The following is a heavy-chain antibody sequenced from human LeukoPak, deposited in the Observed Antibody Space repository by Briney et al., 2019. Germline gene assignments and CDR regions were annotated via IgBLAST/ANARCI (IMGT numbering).Heavy chain of an antibody. V-gene: IGHV4-4*02. J-gene: IGHJ5*02. CDR2: IYHSGST. Sequence: PSGTLSLTCAVSGGSISSSNWWSWIRQPPGKGLEWIGEIYHSGSTNYNPSLKSRVTISVDTSKNQFSLKLISVTAADTAVYYCARAATVRSMIVVARRGRWFDPWGQGTLVTVSS. CDR3: ARAATVRSMIVVARRGRWFDP. CDR1: GGSISSSNW. D-gene: IGHD3-22*01.